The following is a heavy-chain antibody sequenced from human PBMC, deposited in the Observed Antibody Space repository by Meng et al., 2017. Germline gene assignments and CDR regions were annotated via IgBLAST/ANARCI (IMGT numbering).Heavy chain of an antibody. CDR2: IIPIFGTA. Sequence: GQLGAEGRERRVAVTASCKASGGTCSGYVSSWVRAARAQGLEWMGGIIPIFGTANSAQKFQGGVTISADESTSTAYMELSSLRSEETAVYNCVRDSDRSSWYDYFGYWGQGTLVTVSS. J-gene: IGHJ4*02. CDR1: GGTCSGYV. D-gene: IGHD6-13*01. CDR3: VRDSDRSSWYDYFGY. V-gene: IGHV1-69*01.